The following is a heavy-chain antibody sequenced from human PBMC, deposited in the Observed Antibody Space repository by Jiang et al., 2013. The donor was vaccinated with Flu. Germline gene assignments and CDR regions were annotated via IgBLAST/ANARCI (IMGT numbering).Heavy chain of an antibody. CDR2: IYYSGST. J-gene: IGHJ2*01. D-gene: IGHD5-18*01. CDR3: ARPLVDTAMDAGYFDL. Sequence: GLVKPSETLSLTCTVSGGSISSYYWSWIRQPPGKGLEWIGYIYYSGSTNYNPSLKSRVTISVDTSKNQFSLKLSSVTAADTAVYYCARPLVDTAMDAGYFDLWGRGTLVTVSS. V-gene: IGHV4-59*08. CDR1: GGSISSYY.